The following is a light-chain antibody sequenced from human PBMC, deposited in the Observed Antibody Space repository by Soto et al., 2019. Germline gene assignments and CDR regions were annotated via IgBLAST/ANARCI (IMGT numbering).Light chain of an antibody. CDR2: KAS. CDR3: QQYNSYS. Sequence: DIQMTQSPSTLSASVGDRVTITCRASQSISSWLAWYQQKPGKAPKLLIYKASTLESGVPSRFSGSESGTEFTLTITSLQPDDFAIYYCQQYNSYSFGQGTKVDIK. V-gene: IGKV1-5*03. CDR1: QSISSW. J-gene: IGKJ1*01.